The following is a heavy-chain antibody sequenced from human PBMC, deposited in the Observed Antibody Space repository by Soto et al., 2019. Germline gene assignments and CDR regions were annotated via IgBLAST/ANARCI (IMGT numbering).Heavy chain of an antibody. V-gene: IGHV1-46*01. D-gene: IGHD5-12*01. CDR3: ARSLAHKYSGHDSGIGYFDY. CDR1: GYTFTSYY. J-gene: IGHJ4*02. Sequence: ASVKVSCKASGYTFTSYYMHWVRQAPGQGLEWMGIINPSGGSTSYAQKFQGRVTMTRDTSTSTVYMELSSLRSEDTAVYYCARSLAHKYSGHDSGIGYFDYWGQGTLVTVSS. CDR2: INPSGGST.